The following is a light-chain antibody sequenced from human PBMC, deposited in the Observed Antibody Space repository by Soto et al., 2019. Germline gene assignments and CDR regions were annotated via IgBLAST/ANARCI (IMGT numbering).Light chain of an antibody. J-gene: IGKJ5*01. CDR1: QSVSGY. CDR2: DVS. V-gene: IGKV3-11*01. Sequence: ESVFTQSPSTLSFSPGERVTPSRRASQSVSGYLAWYQQKPGQAPRLLIYDVSNRATGIPARFSGSGSGTDFTLTISSLEPEDFAIYYCQQRNYWQVTFGQGTRLEIK. CDR3: QQRNYWQVT.